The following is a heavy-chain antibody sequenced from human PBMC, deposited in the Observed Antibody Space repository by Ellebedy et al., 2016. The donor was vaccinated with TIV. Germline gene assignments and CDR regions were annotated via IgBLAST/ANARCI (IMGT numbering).Heavy chain of an antibody. CDR1: GFTFSGYA. CDR3: AKDSGKYGWNSEY. V-gene: IGHV3-23*01. CDR2: ITATGGTT. Sequence: PGGSLRLSCAASGFTFSGYAMSWVRQTPMKGLEWVSHITATGGTTYYADSVRGRFTISRDSSKNTLYLQMNSLRAEDTAIYYCAKDSGKYGWNSEYWGQGTQVTVSS. J-gene: IGHJ4*02. D-gene: IGHD3-10*01.